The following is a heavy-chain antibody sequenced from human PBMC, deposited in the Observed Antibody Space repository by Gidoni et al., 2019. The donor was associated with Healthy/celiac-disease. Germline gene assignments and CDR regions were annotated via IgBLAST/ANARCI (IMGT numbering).Heavy chain of an antibody. J-gene: IGHJ4*02. V-gene: IGHV3-23*01. CDR1: GFTFRSDA. CDR2: ISGSGGST. CDR3: AKDGLLSTVTTHYFDY. D-gene: IGHD4-17*01. Sequence: EVQLLESVGCLVHPGGFLILSCAASGFTFRSDAMSWVRQAPGKWLKWVSAISGSGGSTYYADSVKGRFTISRDNSKNTLYLQMNSLRAEDTAVYYCAKDGLLSTVTTHYFDYWGQGTLVTVSS.